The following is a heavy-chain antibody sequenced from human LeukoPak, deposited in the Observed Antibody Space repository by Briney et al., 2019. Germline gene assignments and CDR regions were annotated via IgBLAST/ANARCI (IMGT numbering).Heavy chain of an antibody. CDR2: INHSGST. Sequence: PSETLSLTCAVYGGSFSGYYWSWIRQPPGKGLEWIGEINHSGSTSYNPSLKSRVTISVDTSKNQFSLKLSSVTAADTAVYYCARLYSSSDYWGQGTLVTVSS. J-gene: IGHJ4*02. V-gene: IGHV4-34*01. CDR1: GGSFSGYY. D-gene: IGHD6-6*01. CDR3: ARLYSSSDY.